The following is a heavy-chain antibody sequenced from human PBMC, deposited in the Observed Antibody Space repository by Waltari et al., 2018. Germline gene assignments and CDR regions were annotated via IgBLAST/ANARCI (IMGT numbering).Heavy chain of an antibody. CDR1: GDTFTYNY. CDR3: AAALGGGISASRPFHF. J-gene: IGHJ3*01. V-gene: IGHV1-69-2*01. Sequence: EVQLLQSGAEVKKPGTPVKISCKVSGDTFTYNYIHWIQQAPGKGLQWMGLLDPEDGQAVYAEKFQGRVTMTADTSIHTAYMELTSLTSEDTAFYYCAAALGGGISASRPFHFWGQGTMITVSS. CDR2: LDPEDGQA. D-gene: IGHD3-10*01.